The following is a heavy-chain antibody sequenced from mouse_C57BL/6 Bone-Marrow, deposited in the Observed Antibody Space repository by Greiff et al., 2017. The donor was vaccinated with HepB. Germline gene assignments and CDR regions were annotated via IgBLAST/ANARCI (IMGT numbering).Heavy chain of an antibody. V-gene: IGHV5-17*01. CDR1: GFTFSDYG. Sequence: EVKVEESGGGLVKPGGSLKLSCAASGFTFSDYGMHWVRQAPEKGLEWVAYISSGSSTIYYADTVKGRFTISRDNAKNTLFLQMTSLRSEDTAMYYCARAGYYYGSSPAWFAYWGQGTLVTVSA. D-gene: IGHD1-1*01. CDR3: ARAGYYYGSSPAWFAY. CDR2: ISSGSSTI. J-gene: IGHJ3*01.